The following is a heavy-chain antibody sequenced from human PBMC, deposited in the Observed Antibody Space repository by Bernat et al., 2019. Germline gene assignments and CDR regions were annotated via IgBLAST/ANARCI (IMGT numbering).Heavy chain of an antibody. J-gene: IGHJ6*03. CDR3: ARRGGVTTDYYYMDV. D-gene: IGHD4-17*01. CDR2: VYYSGTT. V-gene: IGHV4-39*01. CDR1: GGSVSITSSY. Sequence: QVQLQESGPGLVKPSQTLSLNCSVSGGSVSITSSYWGWVRQPPGEGLEWIGTVYYSGTTNYNPSLRSRATISVDTSKNQFSLKLSSVTATDTAVYYCARRGGVTTDYYYMDVWGKGTTVIVS.